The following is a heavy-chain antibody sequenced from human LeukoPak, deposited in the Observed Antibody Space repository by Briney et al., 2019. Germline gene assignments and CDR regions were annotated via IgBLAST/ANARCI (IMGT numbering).Heavy chain of an antibody. V-gene: IGHV1-69*01. CDR2: IIPIFGTA. D-gene: IGHD2-2*01. CDR3: AKDSAVFFPFIVVVPGPDY. J-gene: IGHJ4*02. CDR1: GGTFSSYA. Sequence: SVKVSCKASGGTFSSYAISWVRQAPGQGLEWMGGIIPIFGTANYAQKFQGRVTITADESTSTAYMELSSLRSEDTAVYYCAKDSAVFFPFIVVVPGPDYWGQGTLVTVSS.